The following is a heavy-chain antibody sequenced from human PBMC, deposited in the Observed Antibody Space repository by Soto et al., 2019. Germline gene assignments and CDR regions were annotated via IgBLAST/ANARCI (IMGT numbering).Heavy chain of an antibody. CDR1: GFTFSSYA. D-gene: IGHD3-3*01. CDR3: AKDRLTYYDFWSGYYSPTRPPKDAFDI. CDR2: ISGSGGST. V-gene: IGHV3-23*01. Sequence: HPGGSLRLSCAASGFTFSSYAMSWVRQAPGKGLEWVSAISGSGGSTYYADSVKGRFTISRDNSKNTLYLQMNSLRAEDTAVYYCAKDRLTYYDFWSGYYSPTRPPKDAFDIWGQGTMVTVSS. J-gene: IGHJ3*02.